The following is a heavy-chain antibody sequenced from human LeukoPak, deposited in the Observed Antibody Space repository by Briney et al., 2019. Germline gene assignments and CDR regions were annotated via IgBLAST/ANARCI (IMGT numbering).Heavy chain of an antibody. CDR1: GGSISSSSYY. V-gene: IGHV4-39*01. CDR2: IYYSGST. CDR3: ARHRRRLDWDIVVLPAARGFDP. J-gene: IGHJ5*02. Sequence: SETLSLTCTVSGGSISSSSYYWGWIRQPPGKGLEWIGSIYYSGSTYYNPSLKSRVTISVDTSKNQFSLKLSSVTAPDTAVYYCARHRRRLDWDIVVLPAARGFDPWGQGTLVTVSS. D-gene: IGHD2-2*01.